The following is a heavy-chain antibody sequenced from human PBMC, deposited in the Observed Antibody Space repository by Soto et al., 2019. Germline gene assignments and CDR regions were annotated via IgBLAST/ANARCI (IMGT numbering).Heavy chain of an antibody. V-gene: IGHV2-5*01. CDR2: IYWNDDK. CDR1: GFSLSTSGLG. Sequence: ITLKESGPTLVKPTQTLTLTCTFSGFSLSTSGLGVAWIRQPPGKALEWLALIYWNDDKRYSPSLKSSLTIAKYTSKNQLVLTMTNMDPMDTATYVLVHRTASGRDYWGQGTLVTVSS. CDR3: VHRTASGRDY. J-gene: IGHJ4*02.